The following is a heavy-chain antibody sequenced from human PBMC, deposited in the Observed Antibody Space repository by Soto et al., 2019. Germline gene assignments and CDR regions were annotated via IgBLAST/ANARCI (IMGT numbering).Heavy chain of an antibody. CDR3: AKAQYSGYEFSLNFAS. CDR1: GFTFISYA. D-gene: IGHD5-12*01. V-gene: IGHV3-23*01. Sequence: EVQLLESGGGLVQPGGSLRLSCAASGFTFISYAMTWVRQAPGKGLEWVSGISGSGGSTYYADSVKGRFTISRDNSNNALDLQMNSLRAQDTAVYYCAKAQYSGYEFSLNFASWGQGTLVTVSS. J-gene: IGHJ4*02. CDR2: ISGSGGST.